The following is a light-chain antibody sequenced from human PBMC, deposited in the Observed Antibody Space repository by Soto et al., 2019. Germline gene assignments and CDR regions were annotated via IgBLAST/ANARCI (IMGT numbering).Light chain of an antibody. Sequence: DIPMTQSPSSLSASVGDSVTISCRSSQNIDTFLNWYQQKAGEAPKLLIRGSTTLQDGVPSRFTGSGSGTEFALTIGSLQPGDFASYYCQQSHSAPTFGQGTKV. J-gene: IGKJ1*01. CDR1: QNIDTF. CDR3: QQSHSAPT. V-gene: IGKV1-39*01. CDR2: GST.